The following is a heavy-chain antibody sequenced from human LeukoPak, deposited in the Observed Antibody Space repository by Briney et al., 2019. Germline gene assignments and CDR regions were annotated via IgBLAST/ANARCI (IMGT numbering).Heavy chain of an antibody. V-gene: IGHV3-23*01. CDR3: ARDTLGQLVPGFADY. Sequence: GGSLRLSCAASGFTFSSYAMSWVRQSPGKGLEWVSAISGGGGSTYYADSVKGRFTISRDNAKNSLYLQTNSLRAEDTAVYYCARDTLGQLVPGFADYWGQGTLVTVSS. D-gene: IGHD6-6*01. CDR1: GFTFSSYA. J-gene: IGHJ4*02. CDR2: ISGGGGST.